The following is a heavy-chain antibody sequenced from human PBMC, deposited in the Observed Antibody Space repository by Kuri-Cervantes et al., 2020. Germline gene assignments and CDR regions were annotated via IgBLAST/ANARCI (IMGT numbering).Heavy chain of an antibody. CDR1: GFTFSSYW. J-gene: IGHJ4*02. CDR3: ARHLGKGLQGGYFDY. V-gene: IGHV3-7*01. D-gene: IGHD4-11*01. CDR2: IKQDGSEK. Sequence: GGSLRLSCAASGFTFSSYWMSWVRQAPGKGLEWVADIKQDGSEKYYVDSVKGRFTISRDNAKNSLYLQMNSLRAEDTAVYYCARHLGKGLQGGYFDYWGQGTLVTVYS.